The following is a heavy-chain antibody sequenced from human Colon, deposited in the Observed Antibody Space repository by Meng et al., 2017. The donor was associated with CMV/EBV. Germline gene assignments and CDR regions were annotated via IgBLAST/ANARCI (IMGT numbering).Heavy chain of an antibody. CDR3: ARGFDFWGGSDFDY. V-gene: IGHV1-2*02. D-gene: IGHD3-3*01. Sequence: ASVQVSCKASGTTLTDYYMHWVRQAPGQGLEWMGWINPNNGSTNYDQKFQDRVTMTRDTSITTAYMELSRLRVDDTAVYYCARGFDFWGGSDFDYWGQGTLVTVSS. J-gene: IGHJ4*02. CDR2: INPNNGST. CDR1: GTTLTDYY.